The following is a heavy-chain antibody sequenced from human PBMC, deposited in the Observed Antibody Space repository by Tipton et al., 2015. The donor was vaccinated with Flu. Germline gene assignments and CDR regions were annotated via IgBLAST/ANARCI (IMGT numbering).Heavy chain of an antibody. CDR1: GGSISTTIYY. CDR2: IHHRGST. CDR3: ARDRPYGDFSETLDY. Sequence: TLSLTCTVSGGSISTTIYYWGWVRQPPGKGLEWIGNIHHRGSTYYSPPLKSRVTISMDTSKNQFSLTLISVTAADTAIYYCARDRPYGDFSETLDYWGQGMLVTISS. J-gene: IGHJ4*02. V-gene: IGHV4-39*07. D-gene: IGHD4-17*01.